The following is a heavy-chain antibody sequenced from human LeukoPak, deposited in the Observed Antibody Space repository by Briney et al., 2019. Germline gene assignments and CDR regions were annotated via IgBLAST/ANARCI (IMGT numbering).Heavy chain of an antibody. Sequence: PGGSLRLSCAASGFTFSSYAMSWVRQAPGKGLEWVSAISGSGGSTYYADSVKGRFTISGDNSKNTLYLQMNSLRAEDTAVYYCAKDGTTYYDFWSGYRAHPINWFDPWGQGTLVTVSS. CDR3: AKDGTTYYDFWSGYRAHPINWFDP. J-gene: IGHJ5*02. CDR1: GFTFSSYA. D-gene: IGHD3-3*01. CDR2: ISGSGGST. V-gene: IGHV3-23*01.